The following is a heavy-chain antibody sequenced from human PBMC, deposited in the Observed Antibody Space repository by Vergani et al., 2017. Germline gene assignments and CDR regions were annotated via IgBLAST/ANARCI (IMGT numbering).Heavy chain of an antibody. V-gene: IGHV4-59*13. D-gene: IGHD4-11*01. CDR2: IYYSGIT. J-gene: IGHJ4*02. CDR1: GGSISSYY. CDR3: ARFARLQGSPLDY. Sequence: QVQLQESGPGLVKPSETLSLTCTVSGGSISSYYWSWIRQPPGKGLEWIGYIYYSGITNYNPSLKSRVTISVDTSKNQFSLKLGSVTAADTGVYYWARFARLQGSPLDYGGQGTLVTVSA.